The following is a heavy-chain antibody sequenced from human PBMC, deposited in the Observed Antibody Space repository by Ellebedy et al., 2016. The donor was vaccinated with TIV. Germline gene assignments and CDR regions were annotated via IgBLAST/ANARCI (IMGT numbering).Heavy chain of an antibody. Sequence: PGGSLRLSCEASGFSFRSYWMSWVRQAPGKGLEWVANLRQEGDAKYYVDSVKGRFTISRDNAKNSLYLQMNGLRAEDTAVYYCARRGSYGDYAVQGNPWFDTWGQGTLVTVSS. J-gene: IGHJ5*02. CDR3: ARRGSYGDYAVQGNPWFDT. V-gene: IGHV3-7*01. CDR2: LRQEGDAK. D-gene: IGHD4-17*01. CDR1: GFSFRSYW.